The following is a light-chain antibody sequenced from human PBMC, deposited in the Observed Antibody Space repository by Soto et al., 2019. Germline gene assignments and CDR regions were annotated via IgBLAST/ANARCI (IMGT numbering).Light chain of an antibody. V-gene: IGKV1-6*01. Sequence: AIQMTQSPASLSASAGERLTITCRASQGISNDLGWYQQKPGKAPNLLIYAASNLESGVPSRFSGSGSGSDFTLTSSNLQPEAFATYYCLQDYNSPRTFGQGTKVEIK. J-gene: IGKJ1*01. CDR3: LQDYNSPRT. CDR1: QGISND. CDR2: AAS.